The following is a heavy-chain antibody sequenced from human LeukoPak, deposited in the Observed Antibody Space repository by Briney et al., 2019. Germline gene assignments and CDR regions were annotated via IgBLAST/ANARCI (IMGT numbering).Heavy chain of an antibody. V-gene: IGHV3-30*18. CDR3: AKGKDSSGYGHFDY. D-gene: IGHD3-22*01. J-gene: IGHJ4*02. CDR1: GFTFGDYG. CDR2: ISYDGSNK. Sequence: GGSLRLSCAASGFTFGDYGMHWVRQAPGKGLEWVAVISYDGSNKYYADSVKGRFTISRDNSKNTLYLQMNSLRAEDTAVYYCAKGKDSSGYGHFDYWGQGTLVTVSS.